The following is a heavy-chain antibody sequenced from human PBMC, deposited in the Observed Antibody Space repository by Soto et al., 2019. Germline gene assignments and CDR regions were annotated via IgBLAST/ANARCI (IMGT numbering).Heavy chain of an antibody. CDR2: IIPIFGTA. D-gene: IGHD6-19*01. V-gene: IGHV1-69*12. J-gene: IGHJ4*02. CDR3: GGWLVGGWGDDY. Sequence: QVQLVQSGAEVKKPGSSVKVSCKASGGTFSSYAISWVRQAPGQGLEWMGGIIPIFGTANYAQKFQGRVTITADESTSTAYMGLGSRGSEETAVYSCGGWLVGGWGDDYWGQGTLVTVSS. CDR1: GGTFSSYA.